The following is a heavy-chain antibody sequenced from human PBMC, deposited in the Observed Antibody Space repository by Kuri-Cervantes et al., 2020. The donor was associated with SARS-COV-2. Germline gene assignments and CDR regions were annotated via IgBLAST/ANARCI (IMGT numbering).Heavy chain of an antibody. V-gene: IGHV3-30*02. D-gene: IGHD3-3*01. J-gene: IGHJ5*02. CDR1: GFTFTSHA. Sequence: GGSLRLSCAVSGFTFTSHAMHWVRQAPGKGLEWVAFIRYDGSNKYYADSVKGRFTISRDNSKNTLYLQMNSLRAEDTAVYYCAKSYGEGPIYDFWSGLLRWFDPWGQGTLVTVSS. CDR3: AKSYGEGPIYDFWSGLLRWFDP. CDR2: IRYDGSNK.